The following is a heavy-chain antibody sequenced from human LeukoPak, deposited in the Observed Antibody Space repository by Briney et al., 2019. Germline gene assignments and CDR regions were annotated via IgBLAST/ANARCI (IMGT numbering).Heavy chain of an antibody. CDR1: GYSFTSYW. V-gene: IGHV5-51*01. Sequence: GESLKISCKGSGYSFTSYWIGWVRQMPGKGLEWMGIIYPGDSDTRYSPSFQGQVTISADKSISTAYLQWSSLKASDTAMYYCARCPSIAAAGNFLDYRGQGTLVTVSS. CDR2: IYPGDSDT. D-gene: IGHD6-13*01. J-gene: IGHJ4*02. CDR3: ARCPSIAAAGNFLDY.